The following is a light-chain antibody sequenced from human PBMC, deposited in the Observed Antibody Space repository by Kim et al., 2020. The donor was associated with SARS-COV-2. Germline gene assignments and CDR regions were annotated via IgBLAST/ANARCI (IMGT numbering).Light chain of an antibody. CDR3: SAWDSSLSGWV. Sequence: QAGLTQPPSVSKGLRQTATLTCTGNSNNVGNQGAAWLQQHQGHPPKLLSYRNNNRPSGISERLSASRSGNTASLTITGLQPEDEADYYCSAWDSSLSGWVFGGGTKLTV. CDR2: RNN. CDR1: SNNVGNQG. V-gene: IGLV10-54*01. J-gene: IGLJ3*02.